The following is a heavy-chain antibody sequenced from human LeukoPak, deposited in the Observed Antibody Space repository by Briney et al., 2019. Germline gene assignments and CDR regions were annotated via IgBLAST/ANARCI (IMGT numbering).Heavy chain of an antibody. V-gene: IGHV3-30-3*01. CDR3: ARSLDSSGYYYEYYFDY. Sequence: YDGSNKYYADSVKGRFTISRDNSKNTLYLQMNSLRAEDTAVYYCARSLDSSGYYYEYYFDYWGQGTLVTVSS. CDR2: YDGSNK. D-gene: IGHD3-22*01. J-gene: IGHJ4*02.